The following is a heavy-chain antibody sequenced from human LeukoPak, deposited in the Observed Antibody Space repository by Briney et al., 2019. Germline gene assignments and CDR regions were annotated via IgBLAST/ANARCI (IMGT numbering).Heavy chain of an antibody. D-gene: IGHD3-10*02. V-gene: IGHV3-7*01. J-gene: IGHJ6*04. CDR1: GFTLSNYW. Sequence: GGSLRLSCAASGFTLSNYWMSWVRQAPGKGLEWVANINQDGSQTYYVDSLKGRFTISRDNAKNSLYLQMNSLRAEDTAVYYCAELGITMIGGVWGKGTTVTISS. CDR3: AELGITMIGGV. CDR2: INQDGSQT.